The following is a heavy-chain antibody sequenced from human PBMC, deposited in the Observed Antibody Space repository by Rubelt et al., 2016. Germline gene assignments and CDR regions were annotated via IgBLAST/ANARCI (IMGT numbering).Heavy chain of an antibody. J-gene: IGHJ6*02. CDR3: ARDEDV. CDR1: GFTLSTYA. CDR2: ISSDDSSR. Sequence: VQLVESGGGLVQPGGSLRLSCATSGFTLSTYAMHWVRQAPGTGLEWVSVISSDDSSRYYADSVKGRFNVPKDNSKNTLYLQMNSLRAEDTAVYYCARDEDVWGQGTTVTVSS. V-gene: IGHV3-30*04.